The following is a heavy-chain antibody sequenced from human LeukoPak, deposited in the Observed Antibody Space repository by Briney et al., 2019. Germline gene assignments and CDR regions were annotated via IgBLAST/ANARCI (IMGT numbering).Heavy chain of an antibody. V-gene: IGHV5-10-1*01. CDR2: TEPSDSYT. D-gene: IGHD6-19*01. CDR3: ARGVYSSGWDFDY. J-gene: IGHJ4*02. CDR1: GYSFTSYW. Sequence: GESLKISCKGSGYSFTSYWISWVRQMPGKGLEWMGRTEPSDSYTNYSPSFQGHVTISADKSISTAYLQWSSLKASDTAMYYCARGVYSSGWDFDYWGQGTLVTVSS.